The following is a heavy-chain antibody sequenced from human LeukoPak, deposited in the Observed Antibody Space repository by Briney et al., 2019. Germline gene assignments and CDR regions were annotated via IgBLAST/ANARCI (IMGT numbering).Heavy chain of an antibody. D-gene: IGHD2-2*01. CDR2: ISYDGSNK. CDR3: ARDLGSTSCFDY. J-gene: IGHJ4*02. V-gene: IGHV3-30-3*01. CDR1: GFTCSSYA. Sequence: GRSLRLSCAASGFTCSSYAMHWVRQAPGKGLEWVAVISYDGSNKYYADSVKGRFTISRDNSKNTLYLQMNSLRAEDTAVYYCARDLGSTSCFDYWGQGTLVTVSS.